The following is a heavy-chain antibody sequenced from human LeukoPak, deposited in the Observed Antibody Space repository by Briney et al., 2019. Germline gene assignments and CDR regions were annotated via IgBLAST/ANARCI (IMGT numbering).Heavy chain of an antibody. V-gene: IGHV3-23*01. D-gene: IGHD1-26*01. CDR3: AKDLVSGIFYGPLGH. Sequence: GGSLRLSCAASGFSFSSYAMSWVRQAPGKGLEWVSTMSGSGGNTYYAHSVKGRLTISRDNSKTTPPLQMTSLRAEDTAIYHGAKDLVSGIFYGPLGHWGQGTLVTVSS. CDR1: GFSFSSYA. J-gene: IGHJ5*02. CDR2: MSGSGGNT.